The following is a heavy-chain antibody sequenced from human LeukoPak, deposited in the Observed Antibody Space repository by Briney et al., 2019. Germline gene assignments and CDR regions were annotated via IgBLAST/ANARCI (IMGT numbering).Heavy chain of an antibody. CDR3: AKGPNSGSYYIRASYYYYMDV. J-gene: IGHJ6*03. CDR2: ISWDGGST. Sequence: GRSLRLSCAASGFTFDDYAMHWVRQAPGKGLEWVSLISWDGGSTYYADSVKGRFTISRDNSKNSLYLQMNSLRAEDTALYYCAKGPNSGSYYIRASYYYYMDVWGKGTTVTVSS. D-gene: IGHD3-10*01. CDR1: GFTFDDYA. V-gene: IGHV3-43D*03.